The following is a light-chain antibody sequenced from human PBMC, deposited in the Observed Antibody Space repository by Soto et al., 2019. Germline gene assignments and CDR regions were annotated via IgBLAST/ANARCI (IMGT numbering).Light chain of an antibody. CDR3: SSYAGSSTYV. CDR2: EVS. J-gene: IGLJ1*01. V-gene: IGLV2-8*01. Sequence: QSVLTQPPSASGSPGQLVTISCTRTSSDVGGYDYVSWYQQHPGKAPKLMIYEVSKRPSGVPERFSGSKSGNTASRTVSGLHAEDEADYYCSSYAGSSTYVFGTGTKVTVL. CDR1: SSDVGGYDY.